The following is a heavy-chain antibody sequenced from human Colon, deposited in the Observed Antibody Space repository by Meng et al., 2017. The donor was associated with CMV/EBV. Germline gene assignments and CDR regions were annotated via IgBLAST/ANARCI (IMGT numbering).Heavy chain of an antibody. Sequence: GGSLRLSCEASGFTFSEYDMNWVRQAPGKGLEWVAYISHNSRAIHYADSVEGRFTISRENAKNSVYLQMNSLRAEDTALYYCARLIVGPADILRDYWGQGTLVTVSS. J-gene: IGHJ4*02. CDR3: ARLIVGPADILRDY. V-gene: IGHV3-48*04. CDR1: GFTFSEYD. CDR2: ISHNSRAI. D-gene: IGHD2-2*01.